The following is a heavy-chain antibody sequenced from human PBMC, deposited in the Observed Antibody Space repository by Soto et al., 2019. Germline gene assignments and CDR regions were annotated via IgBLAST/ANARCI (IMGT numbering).Heavy chain of an antibody. Sequence: QVQLVQSGAEMKKPGSSVKVSCQSSGGTFNTYAMNWVRQAPGQGPEWMGDISPMFGAAHYAPKFQGRVTITADESTGTSYMQLSSLTSEDTALYFCAREVQVHTHAVVYWGQGTLVTVSS. V-gene: IGHV1-69*19. CDR3: AREVQVHTHAVVY. CDR1: GGTFNTYA. D-gene: IGHD3-10*01. CDR2: ISPMFGAA. J-gene: IGHJ4*02.